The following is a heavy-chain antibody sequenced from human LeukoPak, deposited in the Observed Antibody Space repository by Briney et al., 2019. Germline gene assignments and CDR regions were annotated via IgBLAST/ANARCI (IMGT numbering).Heavy chain of an antibody. CDR2: IIPIFGTA. Sequence: ASVKVSCTASGGTFSSYAISWVRQAPGQGLEWMGGIIPIFGTANYAQKFQARVALTTDESTSTAYMGLSSLRSEDTAVYYCASTIVAAATGRPDYHSYYGMDVWGQGTTVTVSS. D-gene: IGHD6-25*01. V-gene: IGHV1-69*05. CDR3: ASTIVAAATGRPDYHSYYGMDV. J-gene: IGHJ6*02. CDR1: GGTFSSYA.